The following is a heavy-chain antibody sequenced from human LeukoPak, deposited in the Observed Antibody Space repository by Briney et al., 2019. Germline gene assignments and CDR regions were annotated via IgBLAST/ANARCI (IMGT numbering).Heavy chain of an antibody. D-gene: IGHD3-10*01. J-gene: IGHJ6*03. CDR2: ISSGSSYI. Sequence: WGSLRLSCAASGFTFSSYEMNWVRQAPGKGLEWVSSISSGSSYIYYAYPVKGRITISKANAKNSLHLLMNIPSAEDTAYYYGAREGRGISNYMDVGGKGSTVT. V-gene: IGHV3-21*01. CDR1: GFTFSSYE. CDR3: AREGRGISNYMDV.